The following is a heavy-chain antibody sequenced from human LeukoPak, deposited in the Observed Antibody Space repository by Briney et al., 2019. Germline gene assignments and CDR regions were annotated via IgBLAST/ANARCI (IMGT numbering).Heavy chain of an antibody. CDR1: GGSISSSSYY. Sequence: SETLSLTCTVSGGSISSSSYYWGWIRQPPGKGLEWIGRIYYSGSTYYNPSLKSRVTISVDTSKNQFSLKLSSVTAAGTAVYDCARAGYVSRPGGDYYYMDVWGKGTTVTVSS. J-gene: IGHJ6*03. V-gene: IGHV4-39*07. CDR3: ARAGYVSRPGGDYYYMDV. CDR2: IYYSGST. D-gene: IGHD3-10*02.